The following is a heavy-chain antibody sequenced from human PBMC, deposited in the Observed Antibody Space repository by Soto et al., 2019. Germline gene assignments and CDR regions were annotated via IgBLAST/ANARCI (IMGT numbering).Heavy chain of an antibody. D-gene: IGHD3-3*01. Sequence: QVQLVESGGGVVQPGRSLRLSCAASGFTFSSYGMHWVRQAPGKGLEWVAVISYDGSNKYYADSVKGRFTMSRDNSKNTLYLQMNSLRAEDTAVYYCATATNGYYDFWSGYYTAEYFQHWGQGTLVTVSS. J-gene: IGHJ1*01. CDR2: ISYDGSNK. V-gene: IGHV3-30*03. CDR1: GFTFSSYG. CDR3: ATATNGYYDFWSGYYTAEYFQH.